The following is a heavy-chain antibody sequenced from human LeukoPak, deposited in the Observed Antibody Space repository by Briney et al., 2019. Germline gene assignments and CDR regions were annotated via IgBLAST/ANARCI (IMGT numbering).Heavy chain of an antibody. J-gene: IGHJ4*02. D-gene: IGHD1-26*01. Sequence: GGSLRLSCAASGFTFSSYAMHWVRQAPGKGLEWVAVISYDGSNKYYADSVRGRFTISRDNSKNTLYLQMNSLRAEDTAVYYCARCSTVRSYYFDYWGQGTLVTVSS. CDR3: ARCSTVRSYYFDY. CDR1: GFTFSSYA. CDR2: ISYDGSNK. V-gene: IGHV3-30*04.